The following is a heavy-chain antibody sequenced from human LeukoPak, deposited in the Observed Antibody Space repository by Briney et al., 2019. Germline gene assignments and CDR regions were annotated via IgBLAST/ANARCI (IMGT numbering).Heavy chain of an antibody. CDR2: ISGSGSST. D-gene: IGHD3-10*01. CDR3: ARVIGYYGSGRNYYFDN. Sequence: AGSLRLSCAASGFMFSSYAMSWVRQAPGKGLEWVSVISGSGSSTYYADSVKGRFTISRDNAKNSLYLQMNSLRAEDTAVYYCARVIGYYGSGRNYYFDNWGQGTLVTVSS. J-gene: IGHJ4*02. V-gene: IGHV3-23*01. CDR1: GFMFSSYA.